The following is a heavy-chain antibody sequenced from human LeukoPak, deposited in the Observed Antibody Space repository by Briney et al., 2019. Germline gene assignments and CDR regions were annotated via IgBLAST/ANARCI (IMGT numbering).Heavy chain of an antibody. CDR1: GYTFTSYG. CDR2: ISAYNGNT. CDR3: ARDTGWFGELSIDY. Sequence: ASVKVSCKASGYTFTSYGISWVRQAPGQGLEWMGWISAYNGNTNYAQKLQGRVTMTTDTSTSTAYMELRRLRSDDTAVYYCARDTGWFGELSIDYWGQGTLVTVSS. J-gene: IGHJ4*02. V-gene: IGHV1-18*01. D-gene: IGHD3-10*01.